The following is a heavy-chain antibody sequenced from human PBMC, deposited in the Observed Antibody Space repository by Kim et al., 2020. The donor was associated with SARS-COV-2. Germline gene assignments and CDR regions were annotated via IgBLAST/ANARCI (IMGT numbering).Heavy chain of an antibody. CDR2: ISAYNGNT. CDR1: GYTFTSYG. D-gene: IGHD6-13*01. V-gene: IGHV1-18*01. CDR3: ARDPGHYDSSSWYVIGGYYGMDV. J-gene: IGHJ6*02. Sequence: ASVKVSCKASGYTFTSYGISWVRQAPGQGLEWMGWISAYNGNTNYAQKLQGRVTMTTDTSTSTAYMELRSLRSDDTAVYYCARDPGHYDSSSWYVIGGYYGMDVWGQGTTVTVSS.